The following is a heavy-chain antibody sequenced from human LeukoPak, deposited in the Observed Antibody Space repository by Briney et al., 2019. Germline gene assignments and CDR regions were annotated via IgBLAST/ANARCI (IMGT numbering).Heavy chain of an antibody. D-gene: IGHD3-10*01. V-gene: IGHV3-30*18. CDR1: GFTFSSYA. Sequence: GRSLRLSCLASGFTFSSYAMHWVRQAPGKGLEWVAVMSYDGNNRYHTDSVKGRFTISRDNSKNTVYLQMNSLRAEDTAVYYCAKERVRGVIFDAFDVWGQGTMVTVSS. CDR3: AKERVRGVIFDAFDV. J-gene: IGHJ3*01. CDR2: MSYDGNNR.